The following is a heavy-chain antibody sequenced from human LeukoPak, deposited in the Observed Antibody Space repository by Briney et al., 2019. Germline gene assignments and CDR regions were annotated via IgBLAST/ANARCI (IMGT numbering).Heavy chain of an antibody. V-gene: IGHV1-2*04. Sequence: VASVKVSCKASGYTFTGYYMHWVRQAPGQGLEWMGWINPNSGGTNYAQKFQGWVTMTRDTSISTAYMELSRLRSDDTAVYYCARSVGGLGGPEDYWGQGTLVTVSS. D-gene: IGHD3-16*01. CDR2: INPNSGGT. J-gene: IGHJ4*02. CDR3: ARSVGGLGGPEDY. CDR1: GYTFTGYY.